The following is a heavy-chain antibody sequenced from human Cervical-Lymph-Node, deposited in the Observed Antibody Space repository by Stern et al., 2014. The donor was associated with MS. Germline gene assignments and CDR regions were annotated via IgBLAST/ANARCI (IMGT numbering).Heavy chain of an antibody. CDR1: GYAFTGFF. CDR2: LNPNSDDP. CDR3: AREATRIIVGIDY. J-gene: IGHJ4*02. D-gene: IGHD2/OR15-2a*01. V-gene: IGHV1-2*06. Sequence: QLVQSGAKMQKPGASVKVSCKASGYAFTGFFIHWVRQVPGQGLEWMGRLNPNSDDPTYAQNFQDRVTLTRDTSISTAYLELSRLTSADTAVYYCAREATRIIVGIDYWGQGTQVTVSS.